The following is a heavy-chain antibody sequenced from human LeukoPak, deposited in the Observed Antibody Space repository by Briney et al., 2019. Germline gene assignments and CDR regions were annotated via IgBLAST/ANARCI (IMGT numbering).Heavy chain of an antibody. V-gene: IGHV4-34*01. CDR3: ARVPEGAVAGFFDY. Sequence: SETLSLTCAVYGGSFSGYYWSWIRQPPGKGLEWIGEINHSGSTNYNPSLKSRVTISVDTSKNQFSLKLSSVTAADTAVYYCARVPEGAVAGFFDYWGKGTLVTVSS. D-gene: IGHD6-19*01. J-gene: IGHJ4*02. CDR2: INHSGST. CDR1: GGSFSGYY.